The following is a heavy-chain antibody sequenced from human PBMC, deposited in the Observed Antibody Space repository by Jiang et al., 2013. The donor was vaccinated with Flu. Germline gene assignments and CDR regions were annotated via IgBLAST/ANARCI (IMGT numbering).Heavy chain of an antibody. CDR1: GGSISSSSYY. Sequence: LLKPSETLSLTCTVSGGSISSSSYYWGWIRQPPGKGLEWIGSIYYSGSTYYNPSLKSRVTISVDASKNQFSLKLSSVTAADTAVYYCARRIVAAAGLDYWGQGTLVTVSS. CDR2: IYYSGST. D-gene: IGHD6-13*01. V-gene: IGHV4-39*01. J-gene: IGHJ4*02. CDR3: ARRIVAAAGLDY.